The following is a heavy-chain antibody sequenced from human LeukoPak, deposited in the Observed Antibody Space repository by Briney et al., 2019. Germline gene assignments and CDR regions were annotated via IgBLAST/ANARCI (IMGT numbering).Heavy chain of an antibody. J-gene: IGHJ4*02. CDR2: IYTSGST. Sequence: SQTLSLTCTVSGGSISSGSYYWSWIRRPAGKGLEWIGRIYTSGSTNYNPSLKSRVTISVDTSKNQFSLKLSSVTAADTAVYYCASGPSIAAAGKDYWGQGTLVTVSS. CDR1: GGSISSGSYY. V-gene: IGHV4-61*02. CDR3: ASGPSIAAAGKDY. D-gene: IGHD6-13*01.